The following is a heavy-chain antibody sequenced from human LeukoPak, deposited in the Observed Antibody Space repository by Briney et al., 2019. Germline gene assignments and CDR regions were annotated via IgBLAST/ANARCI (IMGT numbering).Heavy chain of an antibody. V-gene: IGHV3-23*01. CDR3: TKDYKADF. J-gene: IGHJ4*02. CDR2: IGASGDAA. Sequence: GGSLRLSCVTSGFTFNTYAMTWVRQAPGKGLEWVSVIGASGDAAKYADSVKGRFTISRDNSKNTLFLQMNRLRADDTAVYYCTKDYKADFWGPGTMVTVSS. D-gene: IGHD1-1*01. CDR1: GFTFNTYA.